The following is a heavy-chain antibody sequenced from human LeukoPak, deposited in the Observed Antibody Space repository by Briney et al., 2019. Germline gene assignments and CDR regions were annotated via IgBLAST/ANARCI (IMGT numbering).Heavy chain of an antibody. CDR2: IYYSGST. CDR3: ARYDVDTAMATVSY. Sequence: SETLPLTCTVSGGSISSGDYYWSWIRQPPGKGLEWIGYIYYSGSTYYNPSLKSRVTISVDTSKNQFSLKLSSVTAADTAVYYCARYDVDTAMATVSYWGQGTLVTVSS. D-gene: IGHD5-18*01. CDR1: GGSISSGDYY. J-gene: IGHJ4*02. V-gene: IGHV4-30-4*01.